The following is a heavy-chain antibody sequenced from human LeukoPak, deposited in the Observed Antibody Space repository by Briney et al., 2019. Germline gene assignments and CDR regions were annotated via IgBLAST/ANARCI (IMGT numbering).Heavy chain of an antibody. J-gene: IGHJ3*02. CDR3: ARVGDGLNDAFDI. V-gene: IGHV1-2*06. Sequence: ASVKVSCKPSGYIFTGHYMNWVRQAPGQGLEWMGRINPKTGGTNFAQNFQGRVTMTRDTSISTGYMELTRLRPDDTAVYYCARVGDGLNDAFDIWGQGTMVTVSS. CDR1: GYIFTGHY. D-gene: IGHD5-24*01. CDR2: INPKTGGT.